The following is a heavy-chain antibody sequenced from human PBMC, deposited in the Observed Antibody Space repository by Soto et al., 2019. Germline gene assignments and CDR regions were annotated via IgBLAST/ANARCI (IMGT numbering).Heavy chain of an antibody. Sequence: GGSLRLSCAASGFTFSSYSMNWVRQAPGKGLEWVAVISYDGSNKYYADSVKGRFTISRDNSKNTLYLQMNSLRAEDTAVYYCARTAMAPYYYYGMDVWGQGTTVTVSS. CDR2: ISYDGSNK. D-gene: IGHD5-18*01. V-gene: IGHV3-30*03. CDR1: GFTFSSYS. CDR3: ARTAMAPYYYYGMDV. J-gene: IGHJ6*02.